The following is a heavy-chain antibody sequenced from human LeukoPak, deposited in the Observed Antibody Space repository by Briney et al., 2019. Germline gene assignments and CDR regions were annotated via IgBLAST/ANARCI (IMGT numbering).Heavy chain of an antibody. CDR2: ISSSGSTI. V-gene: IGHV3-48*03. CDR1: GFTFSSYE. Sequence: PGGSLRLSCAASGFTFSSYEMNWVRQAPGKGLEWVSYISSSGSTIYYADSVKGRFTISRDNAKNSLYLQMNSLRDEDTAVYYCARITIAVAGVGWFDPWGQGTLVTVSS. J-gene: IGHJ5*02. CDR3: ARITIAVAGVGWFDP. D-gene: IGHD6-19*01.